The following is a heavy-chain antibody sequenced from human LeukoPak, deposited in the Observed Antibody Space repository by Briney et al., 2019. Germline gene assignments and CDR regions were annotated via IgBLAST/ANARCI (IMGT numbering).Heavy chain of an antibody. D-gene: IGHD4-23*01. CDR3: ARGTYGGNS. V-gene: IGHV3-11*01. Sequence: PGGSLRLSCAASGFTFSDHYMNWIRQAPGKGLEWVSYVSSGGGTTYYADSVKGRFTISRDNAKNSLYLQMNSLRAEDTAVYYCARGTYGGNSWGQGTLVTVSS. CDR2: VSSGGGTT. CDR1: GFTFSDHY. J-gene: IGHJ4*02.